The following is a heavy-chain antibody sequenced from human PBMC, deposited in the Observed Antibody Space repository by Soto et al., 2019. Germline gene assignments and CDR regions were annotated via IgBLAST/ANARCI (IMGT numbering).Heavy chain of an antibody. CDR1: GDTFSSYA. V-gene: IGHV1-69*06. Sequence: ASVKVSCKASGDTFSSYAISWVRQAPGQGLEWMGGIIPTFGTANYAQKFQGRVTITADTSTSTAYMELSSLRSEDTAVYYCAGSMATIANWGSGWFDPWGQGTLVTVSS. D-gene: IGHD7-27*01. CDR3: AGSMATIANWGSGWFDP. J-gene: IGHJ5*02. CDR2: IIPTFGTA.